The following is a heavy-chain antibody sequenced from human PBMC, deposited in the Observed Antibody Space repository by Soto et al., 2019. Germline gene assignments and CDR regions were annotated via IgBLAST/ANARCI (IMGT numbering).Heavy chain of an antibody. CDR3: ASMIGDPVLSFDS. J-gene: IGHJ5*01. Sequence: QVQLQESGPGLVKPSETLSLTCTVSGGSISSYYLSWIRQPPGKGLEWIGFIFYSGSTSYNPSLKRRVTISIDTSEYQFSLKLNSVPAADTAVYYCASMIGDPVLSFDSWGQGTLVAVSS. CDR2: IFYSGST. D-gene: IGHD3-10*02. CDR1: GGSISSYY. V-gene: IGHV4-59*01.